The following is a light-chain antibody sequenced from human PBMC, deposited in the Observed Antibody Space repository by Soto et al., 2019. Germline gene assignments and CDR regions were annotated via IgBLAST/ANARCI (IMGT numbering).Light chain of an antibody. V-gene: IGKV1-27*01. CDR2: AAS. Sequence: DIQMTQSPSSLSASLGDRVTITCRASQGIGNYLAWYQLQPGKVPKLLIYAASTLQSGVPSRFSGSGSGTDFTPTISSLQPEDVATYFCQKYNSAPRTFGQGTKVEI. CDR1: QGIGNY. J-gene: IGKJ1*01. CDR3: QKYNSAPRT.